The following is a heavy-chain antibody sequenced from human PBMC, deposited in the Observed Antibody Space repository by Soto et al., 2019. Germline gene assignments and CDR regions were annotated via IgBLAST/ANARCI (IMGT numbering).Heavy chain of an antibody. D-gene: IGHD2-15*01. Sequence: SETLSLTCTVSGGSISSYYWSWIRQPPGKGLEWIGYIYYSGSTNYNPSLKSRVTISVDTSKNQFSLKLSSVTAADTAVYYCARVGYCSGGSCFYFDYWGQGTLVTVPS. CDR2: IYYSGST. CDR3: ARVGYCSGGSCFYFDY. CDR1: GGSISSYY. J-gene: IGHJ4*02. V-gene: IGHV4-59*01.